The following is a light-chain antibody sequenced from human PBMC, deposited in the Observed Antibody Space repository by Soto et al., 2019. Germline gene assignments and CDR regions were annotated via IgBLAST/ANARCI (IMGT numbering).Light chain of an antibody. Sequence: QSALTQPPSLSGSPGQSVTIHRTGSSSDVGSFSRVSWYQQPPGTAPKLIIYEISYRPSGVPDRFSGSKSGNTASLTISGLLAEDEADYYCSSYTTSNTYVFGTGTKVTVL. CDR2: EIS. V-gene: IGLV2-18*02. CDR1: SSDVGSFSR. J-gene: IGLJ1*01. CDR3: SSYTTSNTYV.